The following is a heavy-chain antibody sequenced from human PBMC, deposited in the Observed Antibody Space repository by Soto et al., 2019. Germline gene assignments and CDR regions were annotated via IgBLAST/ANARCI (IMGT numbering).Heavy chain of an antibody. D-gene: IGHD1-26*01. J-gene: IGHJ6*02. CDR3: AKDVVVGATTGLGDYYYYYGMDV. CDR2: ISYDGSNK. CDR1: GFTFSSYG. V-gene: IGHV3-30*18. Sequence: PGGSLRLACSASGFTFSSYGMHWVRQAPGKGLEWVAVISYDGSNKYYADSVKGRFTISRDNSKNTLYLQMNSLRAEDTAVYYCAKDVVVGATTGLGDYYYYYGMDVWGQGTTVPVPS.